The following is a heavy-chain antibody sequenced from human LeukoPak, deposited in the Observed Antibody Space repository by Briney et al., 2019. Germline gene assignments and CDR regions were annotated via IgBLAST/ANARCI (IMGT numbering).Heavy chain of an antibody. CDR1: GGPISSGGYY. Sequence: SETLSLTCTVSGGPISSGGYYWSWIRQPPGKGLEWIGYIYYSGSTNYNPSLKSRVTISVDTSKNQFSLKLSSVTAADTAVYHCARGAVWGFPFDSWGQGTLVTVSS. J-gene: IGHJ4*02. CDR2: IYYSGST. D-gene: IGHD3-16*01. V-gene: IGHV4-61*08. CDR3: ARGAVWGFPFDS.